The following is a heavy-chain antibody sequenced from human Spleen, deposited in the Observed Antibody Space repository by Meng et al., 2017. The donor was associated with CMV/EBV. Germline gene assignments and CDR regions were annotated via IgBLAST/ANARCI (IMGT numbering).Heavy chain of an antibody. J-gene: IGHJ4*02. Sequence: PFTSYAMNWVRQAPGQGLEWMGWINTNTGNPTYAQGFTGRFVFSLDTSVSAAYLQISSLKAEDTAVYYCAREVYSSSWYRTFGVDYWGQGTLVTVSS. CDR3: AREVYSSSWYRTFGVDY. CDR2: INTNTGNP. CDR1: PFTSYA. D-gene: IGHD6-13*01. V-gene: IGHV7-4-1*02.